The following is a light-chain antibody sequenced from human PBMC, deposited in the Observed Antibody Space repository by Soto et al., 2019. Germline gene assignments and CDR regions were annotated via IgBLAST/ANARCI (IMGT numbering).Light chain of an antibody. V-gene: IGKV1-5*03. CDR2: KAS. Sequence: DIPMTQSPSTLSASVGDRVTITCRASQSIGRWLAWYQQKPGKAPKLLIYKASTLESGVPSRFSGSGSGTDFTLTISSLQPDDFATYYCQQYNSNSEISFGPGTKVDIK. CDR1: QSIGRW. CDR3: QQYNSNSEIS. J-gene: IGKJ3*01.